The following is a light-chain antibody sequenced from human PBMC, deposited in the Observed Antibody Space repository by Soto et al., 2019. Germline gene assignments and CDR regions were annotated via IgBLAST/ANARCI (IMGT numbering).Light chain of an antibody. J-gene: IGKJ5*01. CDR3: QQSYSTPIT. CDR1: QSISSY. Sequence: DIQMTQSPSPLSASVGARVPITCRASQSISSYLNWYPQKPGKAPKLLIYAASSLQSGVPARFSGSESGTDFTLTISSLQPEDFTTYYCQQSYSTPITFGQGTRLEI. V-gene: IGKV1-39*01. CDR2: AAS.